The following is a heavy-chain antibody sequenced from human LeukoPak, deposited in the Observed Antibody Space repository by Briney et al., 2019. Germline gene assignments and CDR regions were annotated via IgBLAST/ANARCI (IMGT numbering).Heavy chain of an antibody. CDR2: INHSGST. V-gene: IGHV4-34*01. Sequence: SETLSLTCAVYGGSFSGYYWSWIRQPPGKGLEWIGEINHSGSTNYNPSLKSRVTISVDTSKNKFSLKLSSVTAADTAVYYCARGLGIFDYWGRGTLVTVSS. CDR1: GGSFSGYY. CDR3: ARGLGIFDY. D-gene: IGHD1-26*01. J-gene: IGHJ4*02.